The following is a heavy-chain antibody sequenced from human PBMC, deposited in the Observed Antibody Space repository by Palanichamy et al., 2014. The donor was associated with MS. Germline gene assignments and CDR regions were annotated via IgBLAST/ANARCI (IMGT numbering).Heavy chain of an antibody. CDR2: ISYDGSNK. J-gene: IGHJ4*02. Sequence: FTFSSYAMHWVRQAPGKGLEWVAVISYDGSNKYYADNSKNTLYLQMNSLRAEDTAVYYCARDLAENYDYWGQGTLVTVSS. V-gene: IGHV3-30*04. CDR3: ARDLAENYDY. D-gene: IGHD2-15*01. CDR1: FTFSSYA.